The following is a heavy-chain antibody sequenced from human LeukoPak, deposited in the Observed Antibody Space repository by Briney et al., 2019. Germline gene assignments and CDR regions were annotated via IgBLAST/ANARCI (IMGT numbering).Heavy chain of an antibody. Sequence: GASVKVSCKASGYTFTSYAMNWVRQAPGQGLEWMGIINPSGGSTNYAQKFQGGVTMTRDMSTSTVYMELSSLRSEDTAVYYCAGLLLPDFDYWGQGTLVTVSS. CDR1: GYTFTSYA. CDR2: INPSGGST. J-gene: IGHJ4*02. V-gene: IGHV1-46*01. D-gene: IGHD2-21*02. CDR3: AGLLLPDFDY.